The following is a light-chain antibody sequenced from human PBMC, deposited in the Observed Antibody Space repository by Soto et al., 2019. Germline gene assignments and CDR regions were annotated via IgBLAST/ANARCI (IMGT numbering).Light chain of an antibody. CDR3: QQYDNWPWT. V-gene: IGKV3-15*01. CDR2: DTS. J-gene: IGKJ1*01. Sequence: EIVMTQSPDMLSVSPGERATLSCRVSQSISSNLAWYQQKPGQAPRLLIYDTSTRATSIPARFSGSGSGTEFTLTISSLQSEDFAVYYCQQYDNWPWTFGQGTKVDIK. CDR1: QSISSN.